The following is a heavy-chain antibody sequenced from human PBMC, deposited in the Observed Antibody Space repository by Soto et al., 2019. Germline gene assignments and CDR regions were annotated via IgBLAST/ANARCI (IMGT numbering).Heavy chain of an antibody. D-gene: IGHD1-26*01. V-gene: IGHV3-23*01. CDR2: ISGSGGST. J-gene: IGHJ4*02. CDR1: GFTFSSYA. CDR3: ARRGSGSYYDY. Sequence: EVQLLESGGGLVQPGGSLRLSCAASGFTFSSYAMRWVRQAPGKGLEWVSAISGSGGSTYYADSVKGRFTISRDNSKNPVYLQMNSLRGGDKGVYYCARRGSGSYYDYGGQGTLVTVSS.